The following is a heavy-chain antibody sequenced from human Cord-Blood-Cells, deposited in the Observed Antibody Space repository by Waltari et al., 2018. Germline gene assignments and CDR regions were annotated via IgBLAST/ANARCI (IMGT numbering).Heavy chain of an antibody. CDR2: IYHSGST. J-gene: IGHJ4*02. CDR3: ASAWIQLWFDY. V-gene: IGHV4-38-2*02. CDR1: GYSISSGYY. Sequence: QVQLQESGPGLVKPSETLSLTCTVSGYSISSGYYLGWIRQPPGKGLEWIGSIYHSGSTYYNPSLKSRVTISVDTSKNQFSLKLSSVTAADTAVYYCASAWIQLWFDYWGQGTLVTVSS. D-gene: IGHD5-18*01.